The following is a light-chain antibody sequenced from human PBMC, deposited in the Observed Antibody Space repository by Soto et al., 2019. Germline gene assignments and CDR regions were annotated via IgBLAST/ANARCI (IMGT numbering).Light chain of an antibody. CDR3: LQGTHWPNT. CDR1: QSLVYSDGTTY. J-gene: IGKJ2*01. CDR2: KVS. Sequence: DVVMTQSPLSLPVTLGQPASISCSSSQSLVYSDGTTYLSWFQQRPGQSPRRLIYKVSSRDSGVPDRVSGSGSVTDFTLKISRVEAEDVGVYYCLQGTHWPNTVGQGTKLEIK. V-gene: IGKV2-30*01.